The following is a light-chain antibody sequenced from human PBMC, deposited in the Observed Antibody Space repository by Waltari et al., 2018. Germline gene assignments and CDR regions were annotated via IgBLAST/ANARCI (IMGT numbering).Light chain of an antibody. CDR2: DVS. CDR1: STDVGGYNS. Sequence: QSALTQPASVSGSPGQSVTIFCAGTSTDVGGYNSFPWYQEHPGQAPRVIIYDVSDRPSGVSDRFSGSKSGNTASLTISGLQAEDEADYYCSSQSSNDVVLFGGGTKLTVL. J-gene: IGLJ2*01. V-gene: IGLV2-14*01. CDR3: SSQSSNDVVL.